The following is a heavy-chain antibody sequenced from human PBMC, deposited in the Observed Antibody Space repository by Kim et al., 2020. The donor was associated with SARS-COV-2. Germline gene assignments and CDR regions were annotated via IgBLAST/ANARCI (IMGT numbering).Heavy chain of an antibody. CDR3: ARGPHGSGWYRGGY. V-gene: IGHV4-34*01. CDR2: INHSGST. J-gene: IGHJ4*01. Sequence: SETLSLTCAVYGGSFSGYYWSWIRQPPGKGLEWIGEINHSGSTNYNPSLKSRVTISVDTSKNQFSLKLSSVTAADTAVYYCARGPHGSGWYRGGYWGQGTLVTVSS. CDR1: GGSFSGYY. D-gene: IGHD6-19*01.